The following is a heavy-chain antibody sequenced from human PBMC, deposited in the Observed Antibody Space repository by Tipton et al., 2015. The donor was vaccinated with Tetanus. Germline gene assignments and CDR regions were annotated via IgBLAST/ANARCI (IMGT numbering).Heavy chain of an antibody. D-gene: IGHD4-17*01. CDR1: GGSISGYY. CDR2: INQSGST. J-gene: IGHJ4*02. Sequence: TLSLTCTVSGGSISGYYWSWVRQSPGKGLEWIGEINQSGSTNYNPSLKSRVTISVDTSKNQFSLKLSSVTAADTAVYYCARGKHTVTFDYWGQGTLVTVSS. V-gene: IGHV4-34*01. CDR3: ARGKHTVTFDY.